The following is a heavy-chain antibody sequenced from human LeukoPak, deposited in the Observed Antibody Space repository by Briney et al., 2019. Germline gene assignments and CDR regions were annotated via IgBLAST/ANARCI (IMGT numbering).Heavy chain of an antibody. CDR3: ARVPTRLPVHYPYFDY. J-gene: IGHJ4*02. V-gene: IGHV3-74*01. D-gene: IGHD6-6*01. Sequence: VGSLRLSCAASGFTFSSHWMHWVRQAPGKGLVWVSRITSDGTSTIYANSVKGRFTISRDNAKNTLYLQMKSLRAEDTAVYYCARVPTRLPVHYPYFDYWGQGALVTVSS. CDR1: GFTFSSHW. CDR2: ITSDGTST.